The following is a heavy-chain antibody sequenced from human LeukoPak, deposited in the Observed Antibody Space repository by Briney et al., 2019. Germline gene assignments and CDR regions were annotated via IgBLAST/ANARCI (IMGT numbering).Heavy chain of an antibody. V-gene: IGHV4-4*07. J-gene: IGHJ4*02. Sequence: SETLSLTCTVSGGSISSYYWSWIRQPAGKGLEWIGRIYTSGSTNYNPSLKSRVTMSVDTSKNQFSLKLSSVTAADTAVYYCAREGSGYSSYGYVIDYWGQGTLVTVSS. CDR1: GGSISSYY. CDR2: IYTSGST. D-gene: IGHD5-18*01. CDR3: AREGSGYSSYGYVIDY.